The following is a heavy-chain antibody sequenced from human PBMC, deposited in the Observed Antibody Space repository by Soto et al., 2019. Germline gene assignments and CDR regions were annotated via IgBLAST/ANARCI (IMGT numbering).Heavy chain of an antibody. CDR1: RGSISPYY. CDR2: IAYTGST. V-gene: IGHV4-59*01. CDR3: ARFSAPGSGLNWFAP. D-gene: IGHD3-3*01. Sequence: PSETLSLTCTVSRGSISPYYWSWIRQPPGEGLEWIGYIAYTGSTNYNPSLKGRVTISVDTSKNQLSLKLSSVTAADTAVYYCARFSAPGSGLNWFAPWGQGTLVTV. J-gene: IGHJ5*02.